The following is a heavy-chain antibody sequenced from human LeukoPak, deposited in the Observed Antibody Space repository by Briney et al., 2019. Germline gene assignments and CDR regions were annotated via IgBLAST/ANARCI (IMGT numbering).Heavy chain of an antibody. Sequence: PGGSLRLSCAASGFTFSSYAMSWVRQAPGKGLEWVSAIIGSGGSTYYADSAKGWFTISRDNSKNTLYLQMNSLRAEDTAVYYCAKSAGAIVDYWGQGTLVTVSS. CDR1: GFTFSSYA. V-gene: IGHV3-23*01. D-gene: IGHD1-26*01. CDR2: IIGSGGST. CDR3: AKSAGAIVDY. J-gene: IGHJ4*02.